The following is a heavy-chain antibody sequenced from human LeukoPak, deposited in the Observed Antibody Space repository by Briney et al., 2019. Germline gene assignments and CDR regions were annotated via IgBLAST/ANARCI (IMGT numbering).Heavy chain of an antibody. CDR3: ARDSTFYGDYDY. CDR2: IKEDGSEK. Sequence: GGSLRLSCAASGFTFSSYWMSWVRQAPGKGLEWVANIKEDGSEKYYVDSVKGRFTISRDNAKNSLNLQMNSLRVEDTAVYYCARDSTFYGDYDYWGQGTLVTVSS. D-gene: IGHD4-17*01. J-gene: IGHJ4*02. CDR1: GFTFSSYW. V-gene: IGHV3-7*03.